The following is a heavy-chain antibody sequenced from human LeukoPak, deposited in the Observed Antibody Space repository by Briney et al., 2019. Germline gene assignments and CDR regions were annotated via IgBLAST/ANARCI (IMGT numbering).Heavy chain of an antibody. CDR3: ARHWVSGAYLNWFDP. D-gene: IGHD2-15*01. Sequence: NPSETLSLTCTVPGGSISSYYWSWIRQPPGKGLEWIGYIYYSGSTNYNPSLKSRVIISVDTSKNQFSLKLSSVTAADTAMYYCARHWVSGAYLNWFDPWGQGTLVTVSS. V-gene: IGHV4-59*08. J-gene: IGHJ5*02. CDR1: GGSISSYY. CDR2: IYYSGST.